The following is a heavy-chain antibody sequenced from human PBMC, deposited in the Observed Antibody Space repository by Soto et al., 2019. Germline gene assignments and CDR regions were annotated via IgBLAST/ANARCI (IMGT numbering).Heavy chain of an antibody. D-gene: IGHD3-3*01. CDR1: GGSINSYY. CDR2: IYYTGST. Sequence: PSETLSLTCTVSGGSINSYYWSWIRQPPGKGLEWIGQIYYTGSTNYNPSLKSRVTISVDTSKNLFSLKLSSVTAADTAVYYCARQWMYYDFWSGYAFDPWGQGTLVTVSS. J-gene: IGHJ5*02. V-gene: IGHV4-59*08. CDR3: ARQWMYYDFWSGYAFDP.